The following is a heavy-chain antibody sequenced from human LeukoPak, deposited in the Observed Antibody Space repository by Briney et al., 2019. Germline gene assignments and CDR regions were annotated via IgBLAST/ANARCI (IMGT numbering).Heavy chain of an antibody. CDR1: GYTFTSYD. Sequence: ASVKVSCKASGYTFTSYDINWVRQATGQGLEWMGWMNPNSGNTGYAQKFQGRVTMTRNTSISTAYMELSSLRSEDTAVYYCARVGGMVRGVIIPYWGQGTLVTVSS. D-gene: IGHD3-10*01. V-gene: IGHV1-8*01. CDR3: ARVGGMVRGVIIPY. J-gene: IGHJ4*02. CDR2: MNPNSGNT.